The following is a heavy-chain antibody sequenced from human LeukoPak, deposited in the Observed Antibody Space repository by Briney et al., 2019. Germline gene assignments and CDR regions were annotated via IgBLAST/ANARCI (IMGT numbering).Heavy chain of an antibody. CDR1: GFTFSNYG. J-gene: IGHJ6*02. Sequence: GGSLRLSCAASGFTFSNYGMHWVRQAPGKGLEWVTFISYDESSKYYADSVKGRFTISRGNSKNTLYLQMNSLRAEDTAVYYCAKIACSSTSCYRNYYYNMDVWGQGTTVTVSS. CDR3: AKIACSSTSCYRNYYYNMDV. CDR2: ISYDESSK. D-gene: IGHD2-2*02. V-gene: IGHV3-30*18.